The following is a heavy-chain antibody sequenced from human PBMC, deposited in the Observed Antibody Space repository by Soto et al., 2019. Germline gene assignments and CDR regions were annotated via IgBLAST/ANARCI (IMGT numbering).Heavy chain of an antibody. CDR3: ARKFSSSSFYFDY. CDR1: GFPFSSYA. Sequence: LRLSCAASGFPFSSYAMSWVRHAPDKGLEWVSAIGFRGDSTYYADSVKGRFTISRDNSKNTLYLQVNSLRAEDTAVYYCARKFSSSSFYFDYWGQGTLVTVSS. CDR2: IGFRGDST. D-gene: IGHD6-6*01. J-gene: IGHJ4*02. V-gene: IGHV3-23*01.